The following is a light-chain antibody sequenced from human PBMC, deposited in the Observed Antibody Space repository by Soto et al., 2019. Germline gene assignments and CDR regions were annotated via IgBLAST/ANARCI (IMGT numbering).Light chain of an antibody. Sequence: VSLSAKERNNLSCSASQSVSSNLAWHQQRPGQAPRLLIYGASTRATGVPARFSGSGSGTDFTLTISILEPEDFVGYYCQESGSLLISFGERTLLEI. CDR2: GAS. V-gene: IGKV3-20*01. CDR3: QESGSLLIS. CDR1: QSVSSN. J-gene: IGKJ5*01.